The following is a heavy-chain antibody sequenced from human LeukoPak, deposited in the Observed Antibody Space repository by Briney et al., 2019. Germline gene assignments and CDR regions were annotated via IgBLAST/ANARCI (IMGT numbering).Heavy chain of an antibody. CDR3: ARGMPRYCSGGSCYPRGYYYGMDV. Sequence: SETLSLTCTVSGGSISSYYWSWIRQPAGKGLEWIGRIYTSGSTNYNPSLKSRVTMSVDTSKNQFSLKLSSVTAADTAVYYCARGMPRYCSGGSCYPRGYYYGMDVWGQGTTVTVSS. CDR1: GGSISSYY. CDR2: IYTSGST. D-gene: IGHD2-15*01. J-gene: IGHJ6*02. V-gene: IGHV4-4*07.